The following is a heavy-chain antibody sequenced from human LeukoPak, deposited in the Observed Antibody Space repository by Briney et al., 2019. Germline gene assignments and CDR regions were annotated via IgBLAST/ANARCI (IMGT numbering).Heavy chain of an antibody. CDR3: ARDRLGPTKSFDL. D-gene: IGHD3-16*01. CDR2: ISASANTI. V-gene: IGHV3-11*01. CDR1: GFTFSDYV. J-gene: IGHJ2*01. Sequence: GGSLRLSCVGSGFTFSDYVMGWIRQAPGKGLEWISYISASANTIYYADSVKGRFTISRDNAKNSLYVQLTSLSAEDTAVYFCARDRLGPTKSFDLWGRGTLVTVSS.